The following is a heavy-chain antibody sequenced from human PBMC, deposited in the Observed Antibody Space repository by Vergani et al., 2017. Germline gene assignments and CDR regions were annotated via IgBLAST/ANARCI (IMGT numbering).Heavy chain of an antibody. D-gene: IGHD2-2*01. CDR2: ISPDGFST. J-gene: IGHJ4*02. V-gene: IGHV1-46*01. CDR3: ARVRYCSSTSCYYFDY. Sequence: QVQLVQSGAEVGKPGASVKISCKASGYTFTAYYIHWVRQAPEQGLEWVGVISPDGFSTFYAQKFQGRVTITRDTSTSTVYVEVTSLRSDDTAVYYCARVRYCSSTSCYYFDYWGQGTLVTVSS. CDR1: GYTFTAYY.